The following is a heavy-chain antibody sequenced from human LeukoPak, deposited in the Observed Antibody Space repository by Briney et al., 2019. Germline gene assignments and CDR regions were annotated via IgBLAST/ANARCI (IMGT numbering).Heavy chain of an antibody. CDR2: ISSSGGTT. V-gene: IGHV3-23*01. Sequence: GGSLRLSCAASGFTFSTYAVNWVRQAPGKGLEWVSAISSSGGTTYYAGSVKGRFNISRDNSKNMLYLQMNSLRVEDTAVYYCAKDRSSWPTNFDSWGQGTLVTVSA. CDR3: AKDRSSWPTNFDS. CDR1: GFTFSTYA. J-gene: IGHJ4*02. D-gene: IGHD3-3*01.